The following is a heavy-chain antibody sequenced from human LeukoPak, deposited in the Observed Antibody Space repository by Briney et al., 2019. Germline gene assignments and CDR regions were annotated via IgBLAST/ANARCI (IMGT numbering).Heavy chain of an antibody. CDR3: ACVYSSSWYSAFDI. J-gene: IGHJ3*02. CDR2: IIPILGIA. Sequence: WASVKVSCKASGYTFTSYGISWVRQAPGQGLKWMGRIIPILGIANYAQKFQGRVTITADKSTSTAYMELSSLRSEDTAVYYCACVYSSSWYSAFDIWGQGTMVTVSS. CDR1: GYTFTSYG. V-gene: IGHV1-69*04. D-gene: IGHD6-13*01.